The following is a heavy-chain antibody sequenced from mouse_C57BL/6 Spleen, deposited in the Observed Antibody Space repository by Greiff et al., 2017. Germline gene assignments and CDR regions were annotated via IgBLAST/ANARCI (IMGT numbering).Heavy chain of an antibody. V-gene: IGHV3-6*01. Sequence: EVKLLESGPGLVKPSQSLSLTCSVTGYSITSGYYWNWIRQFPGNKLEWMGYISYDGSNNYNPSLKNRISITRDTSKNQFFLKLNSVTTEDTATYYCARGGNYEGGAMDYWGQGTSVTVSS. D-gene: IGHD2-1*01. CDR3: ARGGNYEGGAMDY. CDR1: GYSITSGYY. CDR2: ISYDGSN. J-gene: IGHJ4*01.